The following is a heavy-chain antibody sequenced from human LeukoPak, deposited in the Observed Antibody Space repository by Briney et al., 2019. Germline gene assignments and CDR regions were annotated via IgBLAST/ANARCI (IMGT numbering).Heavy chain of an antibody. CDR2: ISSSGSTI. Sequence: GALRLSCAASGFTFSSYEMNWVRQAPGKGLEWVSYISSSGSTIYYADSVKGRFTISRDNAKNSLYLQMNSLRAEDTAVYYCARGLATVIYFDYWGQGTLVTVSS. V-gene: IGHV3-48*03. CDR1: GFTFSSYE. D-gene: IGHD4-17*01. J-gene: IGHJ4*02. CDR3: ARGLATVIYFDY.